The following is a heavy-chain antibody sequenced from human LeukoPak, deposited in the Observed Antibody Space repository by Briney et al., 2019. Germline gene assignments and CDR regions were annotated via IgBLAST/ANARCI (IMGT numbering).Heavy chain of an antibody. CDR3: AREETNYDFWSGSMAGAFDI. J-gene: IGHJ3*02. CDR1: GYSFTSYW. Sequence: GESLKISCKGSGYSFTSYWIGWVRQMPGKGLEWMGIIYPGDSDTRYSPSFQGQATISADKSISTAYLQWSSLKASDTAMYYCAREETNYDFWSGSMAGAFDIWGQGTMVTVSS. D-gene: IGHD3-3*01. V-gene: IGHV5-51*01. CDR2: IYPGDSDT.